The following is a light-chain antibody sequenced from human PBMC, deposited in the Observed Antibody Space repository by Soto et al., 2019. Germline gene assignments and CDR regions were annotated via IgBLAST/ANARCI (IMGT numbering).Light chain of an antibody. CDR3: ISYTSINLYV. CDR1: SSEVGGYEY. CDR2: DVS. V-gene: IGLV2-14*03. Sequence: QSLLTQPASLSGAPGQSVSISCTGTSSEVGGYEYVSWYQHHAGKAPKLMIYDVSSRPSGVSSRFSGSKSGNTASLTISGLQAEDEADYYCISYTSINLYVLGTGTKVTVL. J-gene: IGLJ1*01.